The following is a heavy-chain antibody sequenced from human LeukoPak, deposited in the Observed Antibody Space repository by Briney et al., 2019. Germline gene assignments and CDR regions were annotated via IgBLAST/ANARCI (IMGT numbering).Heavy chain of an antibody. CDR2: ISGSGGST. J-gene: IGHJ4*02. V-gene: IGHV3-23*01. Sequence: PGGSLRLSCAASGFTFSSYGMSWVRQAPGKGLEWVSAISGSGGSTYYADSVKGRFTISRDNSKNTLYLQMNSLRAEDTAVYYCAKGHTAMVRGVTYSEHYFDYWGQGTLVTVSS. CDR3: AKGHTAMVRGVTYSEHYFDY. D-gene: IGHD3-10*01. CDR1: GFTFSSYG.